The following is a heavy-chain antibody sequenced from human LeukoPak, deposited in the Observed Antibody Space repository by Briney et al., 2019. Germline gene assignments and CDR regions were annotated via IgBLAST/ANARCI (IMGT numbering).Heavy chain of an antibody. V-gene: IGHV3-30*04. CDR2: ISFDGSNK. Sequence: PGGSLRLSCAASGFTFSSYAMHWVRQAPGKGLEWVAVISFDGSNKFYADSVRGRFTISRDNSKNTLYLQMNSLRPEDTAVYYCARNPESWGQGTLVTVSS. CDR1: GFTFSSYA. CDR3: ARNPES. D-gene: IGHD1-14*01. J-gene: IGHJ5*02.